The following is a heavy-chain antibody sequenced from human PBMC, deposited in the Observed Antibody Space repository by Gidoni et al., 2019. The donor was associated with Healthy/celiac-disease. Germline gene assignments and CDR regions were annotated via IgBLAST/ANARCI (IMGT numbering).Heavy chain of an antibody. J-gene: IGHJ4*02. CDR2: IDPSVPYT. Sequence: EVQLLQSGAEVQKPGESLRLSCKGSRYSVTSSWLSWVRQLPGKGLELMGRIDPSVPYTNYSPSFQGHVTSSADKSISTAYLQWSSLKASDTAMYYCARGNPAYDYWGQGTLVTVSS. CDR3: ARGNPAYDY. D-gene: IGHD2-2*01. CDR1: RYSVTSSW. V-gene: IGHV5-10-1*03.